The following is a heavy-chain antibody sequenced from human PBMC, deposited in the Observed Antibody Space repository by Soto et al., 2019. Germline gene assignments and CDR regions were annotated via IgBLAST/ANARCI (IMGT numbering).Heavy chain of an antibody. CDR3: VKDGMGNNCPFMDF. CDR1: GFTFSSYA. D-gene: IGHD1-1*01. V-gene: IGHV3-23*01. CDR2: ISDSGSST. Sequence: GGSLRLSCAASGFTFSSYAMSWVRQAPGKGLEWVSVISDSGSSTYYADSVKGRSTISSDKSKNTLNLQMNTLRADDTADEYCVKDGMGNNCPFMDFLVQGFTVTV. J-gene: IGHJ6*02.